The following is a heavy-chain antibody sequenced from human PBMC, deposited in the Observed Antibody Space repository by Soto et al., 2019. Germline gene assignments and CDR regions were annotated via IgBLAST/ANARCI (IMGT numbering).Heavy chain of an antibody. Sequence: ESGGGVVQPGRSLRLSCAASGFTFSSYGMHWVRQAPGKGLEWVAVISYDGSNKYYADSVKGRFTISRDNSKNTLYLQMNSLRAEDTAVYYCAKGKAYYDILTGYYLYYYYGMDVWGQGTTVTVSS. V-gene: IGHV3-30*18. D-gene: IGHD3-9*01. CDR3: AKGKAYYDILTGYYLYYYYGMDV. CDR1: GFTFSSYG. J-gene: IGHJ6*02. CDR2: ISYDGSNK.